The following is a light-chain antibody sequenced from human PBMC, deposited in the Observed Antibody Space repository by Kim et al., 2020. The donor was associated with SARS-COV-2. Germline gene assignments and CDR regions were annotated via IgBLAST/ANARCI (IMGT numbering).Light chain of an antibody. CDR3: QHYAGSPPMYT. CDR2: GVY. J-gene: IGKJ2*01. V-gene: IGKV3-20*01. CDR1: QTVGSTS. Sequence: PGERAPLAARASQTVGSTSLAWYQQKPGQAPRLLIYGVYKRATGIPDRFSGSGSETGFTLTISRLEPEDFALYYCQHYAGSPPMYTFGQGTKLEI.